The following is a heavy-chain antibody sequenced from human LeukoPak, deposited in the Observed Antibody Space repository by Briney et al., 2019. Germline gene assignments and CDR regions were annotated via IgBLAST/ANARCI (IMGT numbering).Heavy chain of an antibody. CDR1: GYTFTSYA. CDR3: ARGSAMWYFDL. Sequence: ASVKVSCKASGYTFTSYAMHWVRQAPGQRLEWMGWINAGNGNTKYSQKFQGRVTITRDTPASTAYMELSSLRSEDTAVYYCARGSAMWYFDLWGRGTLVTVSS. D-gene: IGHD6-25*01. J-gene: IGHJ2*01. V-gene: IGHV1-3*01. CDR2: INAGNGNT.